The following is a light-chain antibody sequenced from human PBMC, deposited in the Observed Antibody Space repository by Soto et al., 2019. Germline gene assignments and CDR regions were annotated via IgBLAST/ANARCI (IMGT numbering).Light chain of an antibody. CDR3: QQLNGYQLA. CDR1: QAMSTY. Sequence: DIQLTQSPSFLSASVGDTVTITCRASQAMSTYLVWYQQKPGKVPKLLIRSASTLQSGVPPRFSGGGSGTEFTLTISTLQPDDSGIYYCQQLNGYQLAFGGGTNVEIK. J-gene: IGKJ4*01. V-gene: IGKV1-9*01. CDR2: SAS.